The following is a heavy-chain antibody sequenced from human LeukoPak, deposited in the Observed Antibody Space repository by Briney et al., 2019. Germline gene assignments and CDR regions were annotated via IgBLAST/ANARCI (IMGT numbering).Heavy chain of an antibody. V-gene: IGHV5-51*01. CDR3: ARGVEINYYDSSGYYGYFDY. Sequence: GESLKISCKGSGYSFTSYWIGWVRQMPGKDLEWMGITYPGDSDTRYSPSFQGQVTISADKSISTAYLQWSSLKASDTAMYYCARGVEINYYDSSGYYGYFDYWGQGTLVTVSS. J-gene: IGHJ4*02. CDR2: TYPGDSDT. CDR1: GYSFTSYW. D-gene: IGHD3-22*01.